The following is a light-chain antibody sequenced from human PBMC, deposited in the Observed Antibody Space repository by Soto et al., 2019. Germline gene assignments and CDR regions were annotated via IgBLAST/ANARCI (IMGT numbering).Light chain of an antibody. CDR3: QQYASSPWT. CDR2: GAS. Sequence: PGERATLSCRARQSVTSNYLAWYPQKPGQAPSLLIYGASARAAGIPDRFSGSGTGTDFALTISGLEPEDFAVYFCQQYASSPWTFGQGTKVEIK. J-gene: IGKJ1*01. V-gene: IGKV3-20*01. CDR1: QSVTSNY.